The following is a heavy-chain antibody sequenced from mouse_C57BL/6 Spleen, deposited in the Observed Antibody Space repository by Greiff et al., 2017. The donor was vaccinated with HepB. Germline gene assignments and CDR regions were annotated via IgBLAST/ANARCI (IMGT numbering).Heavy chain of an antibody. CDR3: TTDYGSLDY. Sequence: VQLQQSGAELVRPGASVKLSCTASGFNIKDDYMHWVKQRPEQGLEWIGWIDPENGDTEYASKFQGKATITADTSSNTAYLQLSSLTSEDTAVYYCTTDYGSLDYRGQGTTLTVSS. D-gene: IGHD1-1*01. V-gene: IGHV14-4*01. J-gene: IGHJ2*01. CDR2: IDPENGDT. CDR1: GFNIKDDY.